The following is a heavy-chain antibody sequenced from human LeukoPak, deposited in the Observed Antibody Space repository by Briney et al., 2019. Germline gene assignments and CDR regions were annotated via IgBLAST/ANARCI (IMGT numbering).Heavy chain of an antibody. Sequence: ASVKVSCKASGNTFSSYVITWVRQAPGQGLEWMGWMNPNSGNTGYAQKFQGRVTITRNTSISTAYMELSSLRSEDTAVYYCARGRRQTTIRAYYYYYMDVWGKGTTVTVSS. D-gene: IGHD5-12*01. V-gene: IGHV1-8*01. J-gene: IGHJ6*03. CDR1: GNTFSSYV. CDR2: MNPNSGNT. CDR3: ARGRRQTTIRAYYYYYMDV.